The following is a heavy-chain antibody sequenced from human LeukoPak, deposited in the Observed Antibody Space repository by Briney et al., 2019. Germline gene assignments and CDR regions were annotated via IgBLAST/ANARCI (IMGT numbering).Heavy chain of an antibody. J-gene: IGHJ4*02. V-gene: IGHV1-8*01. CDR2: MNPNSGNT. CDR1: GYTFTSYD. CDR3: ARGRKPRYYFDY. Sequence: GASVKVSCKASGYTFTSYDINWVRQATGQGLEWMGWMNPNSGNTGYAQKFKGRVTITRNTSITTAYMELSSLRSEDTAVYYCARGRKPRYYFDYWGQGTLVTVSP.